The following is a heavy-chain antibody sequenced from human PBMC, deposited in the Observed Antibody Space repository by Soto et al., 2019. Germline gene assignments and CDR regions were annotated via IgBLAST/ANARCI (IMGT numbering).Heavy chain of an antibody. J-gene: IGHJ4*02. CDR3: TRVAGYGSGSRHFDN. CDR1: GYAFMSYG. V-gene: IGHV1-18*01. CDR2: TVAGSGNR. D-gene: IGHD3-10*01. Sequence: QVQLMQSGAEVTKPGASVMLSCKTSGYAFMSYGLSWVRLAPGQGLEWMGWTVAGSGNRIYAQKFQDRINMNIDTSTNTGYMELRRLRSDDSALYFCTRVAGYGSGSRHFDNWGQGTLVTVSS.